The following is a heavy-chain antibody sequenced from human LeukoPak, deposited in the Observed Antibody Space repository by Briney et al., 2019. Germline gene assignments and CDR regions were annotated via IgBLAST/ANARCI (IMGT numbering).Heavy chain of an antibody. CDR3: ARRYLLDSSGYYYGY. D-gene: IGHD3-22*01. J-gene: IGHJ4*02. V-gene: IGHV1-3*01. CDR2: INAGNGNT. Sequence: ASVKVSCKVSGYTLTELSMHWVRQAPGQRLEWMGWINAGNGNTKYSQKFQGRVTITRDTSASTAYMELSSLRSEDTAVYYCARRYLLDSSGYYYGYWGQGTLVTVSS. CDR1: GYTLTELS.